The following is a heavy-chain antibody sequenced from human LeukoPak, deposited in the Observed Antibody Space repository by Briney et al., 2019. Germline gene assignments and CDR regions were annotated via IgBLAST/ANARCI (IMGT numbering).Heavy chain of an antibody. CDR1: GGSFSGYY. V-gene: IGHV4-34*01. CDR2: INHSGST. CDR3: ARDLRAGIAAAGSHRWFDP. J-gene: IGHJ5*02. D-gene: IGHD6-13*01. Sequence: SETLSLTCAVYGGSFSGYYWSRIRQPPGKGLEWIGEINHSGSTNYNPSLKSRVTISVDTSKNRFSLKLSSVTAADTAVYYCARDLRAGIAAAGSHRWFDPWGQGTLVTVSS.